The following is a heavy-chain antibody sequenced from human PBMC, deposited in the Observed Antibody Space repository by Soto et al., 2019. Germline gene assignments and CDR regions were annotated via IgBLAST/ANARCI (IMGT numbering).Heavy chain of an antibody. V-gene: IGHV4-59*01. CDR1: GGSISSYY. D-gene: IGHD6-13*01. CDR2: IYYSGST. J-gene: IGHJ6*02. Sequence: SETLSLTCTVSGGSISSYYWSWIRQPPGKGLEWIGYIYYSGSTNYNPSLKSRVTISVDTSKNQFSLKLSSVTAADTAVYYCARVLAAGHYYYYGMDVWGQGTTVTVSS. CDR3: ARVLAAGHYYYYGMDV.